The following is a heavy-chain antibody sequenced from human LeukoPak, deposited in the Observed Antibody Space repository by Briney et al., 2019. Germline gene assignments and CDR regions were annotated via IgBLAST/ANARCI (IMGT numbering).Heavy chain of an antibody. J-gene: IGHJ4*02. CDR2: IRSKAYGGTT. CDR3: QTYYYDSSGYYYIDQ. D-gene: IGHD3-22*01. Sequence: GGSLILSCTTYGFTFGDYAMSWVRQAPGEGLEWVGFIRSKAYGGTTEYAASVKGRFTISRDDSKRNAYLQMNSLKPQDTAVYYCQTYYYDSSGYYYIDQWGQGTLVTVSS. V-gene: IGHV3-49*04. CDR1: GFTFGDYA.